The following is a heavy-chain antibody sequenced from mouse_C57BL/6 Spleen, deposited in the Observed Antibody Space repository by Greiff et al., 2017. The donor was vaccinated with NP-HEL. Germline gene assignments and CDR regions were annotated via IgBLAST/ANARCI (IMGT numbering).Heavy chain of an antibody. J-gene: IGHJ4*01. Sequence: QVQLQQPGTELVKPGASVKLSCKASGYTFTSYWMHWVKQRPGQGLEWIGNINPSNGGTNYNKKFKSKATLTVDKSSSTAYMQLSSLTSEDSAVYYCARSYGNYVGYYAMDYWGQGTSVTVSS. CDR1: GYTFTSYW. CDR3: ARSYGNYVGYYAMDY. CDR2: INPSNGGT. V-gene: IGHV1-53*01. D-gene: IGHD2-1*01.